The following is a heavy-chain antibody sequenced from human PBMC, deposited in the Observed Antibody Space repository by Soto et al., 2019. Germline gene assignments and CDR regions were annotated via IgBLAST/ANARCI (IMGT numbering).Heavy chain of an antibody. CDR1: GFTFSSYW. CDR2: ISYDGSNT. D-gene: IGHD3-22*01. Sequence: EVQLVESGGGLVQPGGSLRLSCAASGFTFSSYWMHWVRQAPGKGLVWVARISYDGSNTRYADSVKGRFTISRDNAKNTPYLPTNTLRAEDTAVYYCATPYYYDRSGLDAFDIWGQGTMVTVSS. V-gene: IGHV3-74*01. CDR3: ATPYYYDRSGLDAFDI. J-gene: IGHJ3*02.